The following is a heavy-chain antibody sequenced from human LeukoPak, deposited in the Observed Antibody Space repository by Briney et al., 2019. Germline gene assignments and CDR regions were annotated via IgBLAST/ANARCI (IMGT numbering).Heavy chain of an antibody. D-gene: IGHD5-18*01. CDR2: IYTSGST. J-gene: IGHJ3*02. Sequence: SETLSLTCTVSGGSISSYYWSWIRQPAGKGLEWIGRIYTSGSTNYNPSLKSRVTISVDRSKSQFSLKLSSVTAADTAVYYCARSRIQLWSPDAFDIWGQGTMVTVSS. CDR3: ARSRIQLWSPDAFDI. CDR1: GGSISSYY. V-gene: IGHV4-4*07.